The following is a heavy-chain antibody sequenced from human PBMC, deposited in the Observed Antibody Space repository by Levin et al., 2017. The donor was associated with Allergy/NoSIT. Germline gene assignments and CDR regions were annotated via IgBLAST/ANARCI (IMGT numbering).Heavy chain of an antibody. Sequence: SETLSLTCTVSGGSISSSISYWGWIRQAPGMGLEWIVSIYNSGSTYYNPSLKSRVTTSVDTSTNHFSLKLSSVIAAHPAVYYCARQCYDILTGYYNFDYWGQGTLVTVSS. V-gene: IGHV4-39*01. D-gene: IGHD3-9*01. J-gene: IGHJ4*02. CDR3: ARQCYDILTGYYNFDY. CDR2: IYNSGST. CDR1: GGSISSSISY.